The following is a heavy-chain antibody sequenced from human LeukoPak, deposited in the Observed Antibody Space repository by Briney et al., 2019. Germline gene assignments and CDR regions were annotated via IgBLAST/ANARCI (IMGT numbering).Heavy chain of an antibody. J-gene: IGHJ4*02. CDR1: GGSISNNF. D-gene: IGHD3-16*01. Sequence: SETLSLTCTVSGGSISNNFWTWIRQPAGKGLEWIGRIYPSGTTNYNPSLKSRVTMSIDTSKNHFSLKLTSVTAADTAVYYCGRERLGGSTSIDNWGQGTLVTVSS. V-gene: IGHV4-4*07. CDR2: IYPSGTT. CDR3: GRERLGGSTSIDN.